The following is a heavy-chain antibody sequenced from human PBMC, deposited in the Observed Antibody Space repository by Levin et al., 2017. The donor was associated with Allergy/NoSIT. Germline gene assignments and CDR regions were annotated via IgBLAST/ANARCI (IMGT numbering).Heavy chain of an antibody. V-gene: IGHV4-4*02. CDR2: IYHSGST. CDR1: GGSISSSNW. CDR3: AREGPGIVVVVAATRQGAFDI. D-gene: IGHD2-15*01. Sequence: SETLSLTCAVSGGSISSSNWWSWVRQPPGKGLEWIGEIYHSGSTNYNPSLKSRVTISVDKSKNQFSLKLSSVTAADTAVYYCAREGPGIVVVVAATRQGAFDIWGQGTMVTVSS. J-gene: IGHJ3*02.